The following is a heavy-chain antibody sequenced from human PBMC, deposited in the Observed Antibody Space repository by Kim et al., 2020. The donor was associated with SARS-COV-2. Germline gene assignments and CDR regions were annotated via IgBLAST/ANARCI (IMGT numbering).Heavy chain of an antibody. D-gene: IGHD5-18*01. Sequence: SETLSLTCAVYGGSFSGYYWSWIRQPPGKGLEWIGEINHSGSTNYNPSLKSRVTISVDTSKNQFSLKLSSVTAADTAVYYCARGPRGYSYGRGFLDYWGQGTLVTVSS. CDR3: ARGPRGYSYGRGFLDY. V-gene: IGHV4-34*01. J-gene: IGHJ4*02. CDR2: INHSGST. CDR1: GGSFSGYY.